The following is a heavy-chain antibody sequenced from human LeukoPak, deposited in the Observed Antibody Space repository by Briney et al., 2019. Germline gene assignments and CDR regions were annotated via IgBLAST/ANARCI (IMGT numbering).Heavy chain of an antibody. CDR2: IFPGDSDT. CDR1: GYIFTNNW. CDR3: ARLPLAGYNGGHFDS. Sequence: GESLKISCKGFGYIFTNNWIGWVRHMPGKGPEWIGIIFPGDSDTRYSPAFQGQVTISADKSSSTAYLEWSSLKASDTAMYYCARLPLAGYNGGHFDSWGQGTLVTVSS. D-gene: IGHD6-19*01. J-gene: IGHJ5*01. V-gene: IGHV5-51*01.